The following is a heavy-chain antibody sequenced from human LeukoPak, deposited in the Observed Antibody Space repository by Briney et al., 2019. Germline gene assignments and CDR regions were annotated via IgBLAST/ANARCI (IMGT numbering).Heavy chain of an antibody. V-gene: IGHV4-59*01. CDR3: ARHTTSGWYQVVY. D-gene: IGHD6-19*01. J-gene: IGHJ4*02. CDR1: GGSISNYY. CDR2: ISYSGST. Sequence: SETLSLTCTVSGGSISNYYWSWIRQPPGKGLEWIGHISYSGSTNHNPSLKSRVTISVDTSKNQFSLRLSSLTAADTAVYYCARHTTSGWYQVVYWGQGTLVTVSS.